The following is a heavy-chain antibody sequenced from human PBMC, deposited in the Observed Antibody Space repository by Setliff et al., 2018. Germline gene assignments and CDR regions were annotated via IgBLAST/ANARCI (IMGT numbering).Heavy chain of an antibody. J-gene: IGHJ5*02. Sequence: PSETLSLTCSAYGGTFSDYHWTWIRQPPGKGLEWIGEINHAGSTNYNPSLKSRVTISVDTSKNQFSLTMNSVTAADAAVYYCARGRNVAARLLDTWGQGSRVTVSS. D-gene: IGHD6-6*01. CDR2: INHAGST. CDR3: ARGRNVAARLLDT. V-gene: IGHV4-34*01. CDR1: GGTFSDYH.